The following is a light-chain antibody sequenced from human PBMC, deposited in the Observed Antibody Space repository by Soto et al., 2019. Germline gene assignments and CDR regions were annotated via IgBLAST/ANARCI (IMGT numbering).Light chain of an antibody. J-gene: IGKJ2*01. V-gene: IGKV1-39*01. CDR1: QSISSY. CDR2: AAS. Sequence: DIQMTQSPSSLSASVGDRVTMTCRASQSISSYLNWYQQKPGKAPNLLIYAASSLQSGVPSRFSGSGSGTDFTLTISSLQPEDSATYYCQQSYSSPYTFGQGTKLEIK. CDR3: QQSYSSPYT.